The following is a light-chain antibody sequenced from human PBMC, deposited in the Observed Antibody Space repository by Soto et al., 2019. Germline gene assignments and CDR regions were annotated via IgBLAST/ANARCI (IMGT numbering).Light chain of an antibody. Sequence: DIPLAQSPSTLSSSVGDTVTITCRASQNISSWLAWYQQKPGKAPKRLIYKASTLKSGVPSRFSGSGSGTEFTLTISSLQPDDFATYYCQHYNSYSQTFGQGTKVDIK. CDR3: QHYNSYSQT. J-gene: IGKJ1*01. CDR2: KAS. V-gene: IGKV1-5*03. CDR1: QNISSW.